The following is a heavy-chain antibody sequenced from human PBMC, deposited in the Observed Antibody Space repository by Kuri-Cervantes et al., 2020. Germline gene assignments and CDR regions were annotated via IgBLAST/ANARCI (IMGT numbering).Heavy chain of an antibody. Sequence: GGSLRLSCAASGFTFSSYAMHWVRQAPGKGLEWVAVISYDGSNKYYADSVKGRFTISRDNSKNTLYLQMNSLRAEDTAVYYCAKDLSIVGATMGYMDVWGKGTTVTVSS. D-gene: IGHD1-26*01. V-gene: IGHV3-30-3*01. CDR1: GFTFSSYA. J-gene: IGHJ6*03. CDR3: AKDLSIVGATMGYMDV. CDR2: ISYDGSNK.